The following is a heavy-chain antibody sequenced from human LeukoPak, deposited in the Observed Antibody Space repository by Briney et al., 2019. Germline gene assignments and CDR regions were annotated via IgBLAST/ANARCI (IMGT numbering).Heavy chain of an antibody. Sequence: GGSLRLSCAASGFTFSSYGMSWVRQAPGKGLEWVSAISGSGGSTYYADSVKGRFTISRDNSKNTLYLQVNSLRAEDTAVYYCAKWQASSWYRSGPLNWFDPWGQGTLVTVSS. V-gene: IGHV3-23*01. J-gene: IGHJ5*02. CDR2: ISGSGGST. D-gene: IGHD6-13*01. CDR1: GFTFSSYG. CDR3: AKWQASSWYRSGPLNWFDP.